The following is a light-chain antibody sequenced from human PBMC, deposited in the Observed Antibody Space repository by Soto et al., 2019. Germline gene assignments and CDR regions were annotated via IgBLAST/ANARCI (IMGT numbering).Light chain of an antibody. Sequence: DIQMTQSPSTLSASVGDRVTITCRASQTINVWLAWFQQKPGRAPKLLIYKTSILESGVPSRFSGSGSGTEFTLTISSLQPDDFATYCCQQYSTYELFTFGPGTKLDIK. CDR3: QQYSTYELFT. V-gene: IGKV1-5*03. CDR2: KTS. CDR1: QTINVW. J-gene: IGKJ3*01.